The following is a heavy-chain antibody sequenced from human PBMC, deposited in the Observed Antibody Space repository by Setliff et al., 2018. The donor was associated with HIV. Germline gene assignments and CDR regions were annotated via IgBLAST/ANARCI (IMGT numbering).Heavy chain of an antibody. Sequence: PGGSLRLSCEASGFTFSTYGMHWVRQAPGKGLEWVAFIEHDGNSKYYADSMKGRFTISRDNSKNKLYLQMNSLRPEDTAVYYCTKGRAGYSFDYWGQGTLVTVSS. V-gene: IGHV3-30*02. CDR2: IEHDGNSK. J-gene: IGHJ4*02. CDR3: TKGRAGYSFDY. CDR1: GFTFSTYG. D-gene: IGHD6-13*01.